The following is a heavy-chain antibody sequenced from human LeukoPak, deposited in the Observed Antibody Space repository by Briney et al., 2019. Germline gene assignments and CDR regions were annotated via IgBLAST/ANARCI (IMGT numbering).Heavy chain of an antibody. J-gene: IGHJ4*02. CDR3: ARYGSIAAAGTFDY. CDR2: VKQDGSEK. D-gene: IGHD6-13*01. Sequence: GGSLRLSCAASGFTFSRFWMSWVRQAPGKGLEWVANVKQDGSEKYYVDSVKGRFTITRDNAKNSPYLQMNSLRAEDTAVYYCARYGSIAAAGTFDYWGQGTLVTVSS. CDR1: GFTFSRFW. V-gene: IGHV3-7*04.